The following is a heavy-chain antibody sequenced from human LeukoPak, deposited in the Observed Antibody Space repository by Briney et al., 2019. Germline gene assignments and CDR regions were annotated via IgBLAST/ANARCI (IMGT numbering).Heavy chain of an antibody. V-gene: IGHV3-53*01. CDR1: GFTVSSNY. Sequence: GGSLRLSCAASGFTVSSNYMSWVRQAPGKGLEWVSVIYSGGSTYYVDSVKGRFTISRDNSKNTLYLQMNSLRAEDTAVYYCAREVSSSWDDAFDIWGQGTMVTVSS. D-gene: IGHD6-13*01. CDR2: IYSGGST. CDR3: AREVSSSWDDAFDI. J-gene: IGHJ3*02.